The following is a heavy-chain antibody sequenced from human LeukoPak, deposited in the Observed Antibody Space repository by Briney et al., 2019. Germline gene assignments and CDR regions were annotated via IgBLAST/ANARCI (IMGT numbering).Heavy chain of an antibody. D-gene: IGHD3-9*01. CDR1: GGSISTSSYY. J-gene: IGHJ4*02. CDR3: GRSAGILTGRYIDS. Sequence: SETLSLTCTVSGGSISTSSYYWGWVRQPPGKGLEWIGNIFYSGSTYYSPSLKSRVTISLDTSKKQFSLNLKSVTAADTAVYYCGRSAGILTGRYIDSWGQGTLVTVSS. V-gene: IGHV4-39*07. CDR2: IFYSGST.